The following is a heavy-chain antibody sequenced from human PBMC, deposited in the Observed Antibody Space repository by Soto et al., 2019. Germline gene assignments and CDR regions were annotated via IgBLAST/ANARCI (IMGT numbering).Heavy chain of an antibody. J-gene: IGHJ6*02. D-gene: IGHD3-16*02. CDR3: AKDRSSYYHFYGFDV. CDR1: AGSTSSEY. V-gene: IGHV4-4*07. Sequence: SETLSLTCTVSAGSTSSEYWNWIRPPAGKGLEWIGRIHSSGRTSYNLSHKCRVTMSLDKSNNQFSVKLSSVTAADTAVYYCAKDRSSYYHFYGFDVWGHGTTVTVSS. CDR2: IHSSGRT.